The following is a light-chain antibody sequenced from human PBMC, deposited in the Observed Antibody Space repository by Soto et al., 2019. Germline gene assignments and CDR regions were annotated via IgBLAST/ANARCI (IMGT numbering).Light chain of an antibody. CDR3: SSYTGGSTYV. CDR2: DVS. Sequence: QSALTQPASGSGSPGQSITISCTGTSSDIGGYKYVSWYQQHPGKAPKLMIYDVSNRPSGVSNRFSGSKSGNPATLTISGLRGEDGVGYYCSSYTGGSTYVLETGTKVTAL. J-gene: IGLJ1*01. V-gene: IGLV2-14*01. CDR1: SSDIGGYKY.